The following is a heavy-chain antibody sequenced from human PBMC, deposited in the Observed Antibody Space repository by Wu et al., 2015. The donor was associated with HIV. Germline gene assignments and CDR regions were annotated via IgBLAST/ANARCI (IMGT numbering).Heavy chain of an antibody. Sequence: QVQLVQSGAEVKKPGSSVKVSCKASGATFGNYAFNWVRQAPGQGLEWMGGILPSVGTTHYAQKFQGRVTITADESSGTAYMELRRLISDDTAIYFCLTALDGVAYWGQGTLVTVSS. CDR1: GATFGNYA. CDR2: ILPSVGTT. CDR3: LTALDGVAY. V-gene: IGHV1-69*12. J-gene: IGHJ4*02. D-gene: IGHD2-8*01.